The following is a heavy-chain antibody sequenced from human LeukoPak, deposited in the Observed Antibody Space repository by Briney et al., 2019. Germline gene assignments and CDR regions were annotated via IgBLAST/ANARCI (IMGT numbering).Heavy chain of an antibody. CDR2: IYYSGSTY. D-gene: IGHD2-2*01. Sequence: SETPSLTCTVSGGSIISGGYYWSWIRQHPGKGLEWIGNIYYSGSTYYYNPSLKSRITISVDTSKNQFSLKLSSVTAADTAVYYCARRGLGYCSSTSCYAFDYWGQGTLVTVSS. CDR1: GGSIISGGYY. V-gene: IGHV4-31*03. CDR3: ARRGLGYCSSTSCYAFDY. J-gene: IGHJ4*02.